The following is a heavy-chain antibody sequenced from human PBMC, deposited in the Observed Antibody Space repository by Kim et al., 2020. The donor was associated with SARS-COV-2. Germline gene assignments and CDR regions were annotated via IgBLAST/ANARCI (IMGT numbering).Heavy chain of an antibody. Sequence: SETLSLTCAVYGGSFSGYYWSWIRQPPGKGLEWIGEINHSGSTNYNPSLKSRVTISVDTSKNQFSLKLSSVTAADTAVYYCARGLKLRRGWFDPWGQGTLVTVSS. CDR3: ARGLKLRRGWFDP. CDR1: GGSFSGYY. V-gene: IGHV4-34*01. D-gene: IGHD1-7*01. J-gene: IGHJ5*02. CDR2: INHSGST.